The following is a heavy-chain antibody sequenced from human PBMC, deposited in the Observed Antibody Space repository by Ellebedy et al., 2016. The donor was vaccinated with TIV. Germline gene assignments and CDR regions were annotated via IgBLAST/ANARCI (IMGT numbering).Heavy chain of an antibody. Sequence: PGGSLRLSCAASGFTFSSYAMSWVRQAPGKGLEWVSAISGSGGSTYYADSVKGRFTISRDNSQNTVYLQMDTLRAEDTAVYYCVRDTIESSSWSFDFWGQGTRVTVSS. V-gene: IGHV3-23*01. J-gene: IGHJ4*02. D-gene: IGHD6-13*01. CDR2: ISGSGGST. CDR3: VRDTIESSSWSFDF. CDR1: GFTFSSYA.